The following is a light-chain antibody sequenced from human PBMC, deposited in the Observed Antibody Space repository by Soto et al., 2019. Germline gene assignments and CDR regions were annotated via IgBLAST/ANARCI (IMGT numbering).Light chain of an antibody. CDR3: QQLNSYPLT. CDR2: AAS. Sequence: DIQVTQSPSFLSASVGDRVTITCRASQGISSYLAWYQQKPGKAPKLLIYAASTLQSGVPSRFSGSGSGTEFTLTISSLQPEDFATYYCQQLNSYPLTFGGGTRWIS. CDR1: QGISSY. V-gene: IGKV1-9*01. J-gene: IGKJ4*01.